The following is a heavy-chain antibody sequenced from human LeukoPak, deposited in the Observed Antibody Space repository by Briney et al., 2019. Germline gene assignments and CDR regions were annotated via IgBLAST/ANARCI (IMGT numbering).Heavy chain of an antibody. J-gene: IGHJ6*03. CDR2: ISSSSSYI. CDR3: AKDALRIVVVPAAMPYYYYMDV. CDR1: GFTFSSYS. V-gene: IGHV3-21*01. D-gene: IGHD2-2*01. Sequence: PGGSLRLSCAASGFTFSSYSMNWVRQAPGKGLEWVSSISSSSSYIYYADSVKGRFTISRDNAKNSLYLQMNSLRAEDTAVYYCAKDALRIVVVPAAMPYYYYMDVWGKGTTVTVSS.